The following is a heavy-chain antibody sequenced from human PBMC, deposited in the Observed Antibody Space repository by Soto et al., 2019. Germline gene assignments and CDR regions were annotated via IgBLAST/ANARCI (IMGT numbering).Heavy chain of an antibody. Sequence: EVQLLESGGGLVQPGGSLRLSCAASGFTFSSYAMSWVRQAPGKGLEWVSAISGSGGSTYYADSVKGRFTISRDNSKNTLYLQMNSLRAEDTAVYYCAKVPSSDYAGSHAFDIWGQGTMVTVSS. CDR1: GFTFSSYA. CDR3: AKVPSSDYAGSHAFDI. V-gene: IGHV3-23*01. CDR2: ISGSGGST. J-gene: IGHJ3*02. D-gene: IGHD4-17*01.